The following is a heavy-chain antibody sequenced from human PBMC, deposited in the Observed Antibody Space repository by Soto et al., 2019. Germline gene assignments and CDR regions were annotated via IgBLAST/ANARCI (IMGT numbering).Heavy chain of an antibody. J-gene: IGHJ4*02. CDR2: ISIRSDTK. CDR1: GFTFGDYF. V-gene: IGHV3-11*01. D-gene: IGHD4-17*01. Sequence: QVQLVESGGGLVKPGGSLRLSCAASGFTFGDYFMSWIRQAPGKGLEWVAYISIRSDTKYYADSVKGRFTVSRDNAGNALYLQMDILRPEDTAVYYCARDHDGNSLDYWGQGTLVTVSS. CDR3: ARDHDGNSLDY.